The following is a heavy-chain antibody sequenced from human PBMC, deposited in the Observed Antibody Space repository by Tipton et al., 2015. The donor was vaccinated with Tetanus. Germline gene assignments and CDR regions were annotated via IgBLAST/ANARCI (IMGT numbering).Heavy chain of an antibody. V-gene: IGHV4-30-2*01. CDR2: MYYSGTT. J-gene: IGHJ6*02. Sequence: TLSLTCAVSGGSISSGGYSWTWIRQPPGKGLQWIGYMYYSGTTNYNPSLKSRVTISVDTSKNQFSLNLTSVTAADTAVYYCARGNQRWLEICYYCYGMAVWGQGTTVTVSS. CDR3: ARGNQRWLEICYYCYGMAV. D-gene: IGHD5-24*01. CDR1: GGSISSGGYS.